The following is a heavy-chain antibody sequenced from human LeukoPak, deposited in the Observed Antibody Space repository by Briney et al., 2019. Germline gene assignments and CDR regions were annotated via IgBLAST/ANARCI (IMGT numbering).Heavy chain of an antibody. Sequence: WASVKVSCKASGYTFTGYYMHWVRQAPGQGLEWMGWINPNSGGTNYAQKFQGRVTMTRDTSISTAYMELSRLRSDDTAVYYCARDNPYDYYDSSGYYLYDYWGQGTLVTVSS. D-gene: IGHD3-22*01. J-gene: IGHJ4*02. CDR2: INPNSGGT. V-gene: IGHV1-2*02. CDR1: GYTFTGYY. CDR3: ARDNPYDYYDSSGYYLYDY.